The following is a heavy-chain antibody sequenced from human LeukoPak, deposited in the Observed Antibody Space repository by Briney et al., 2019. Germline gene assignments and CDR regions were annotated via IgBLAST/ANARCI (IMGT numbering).Heavy chain of an antibody. CDR3: ARDWVAVGGDYMDV. CDR1: GFTFSTYD. J-gene: IGHJ6*03. D-gene: IGHD2-15*01. V-gene: IGHV3-48*03. Sequence: GGSLRLSCAASGFTFSTYDMNWVRQAPGKGLEWVSYISFSGTTMYCADSVKGRLTISRDNAKNSLYLQMNSLRAEDTAVYYCARDWVAVGGDYMDVWGKGTTVTISS. CDR2: ISFSGTTM.